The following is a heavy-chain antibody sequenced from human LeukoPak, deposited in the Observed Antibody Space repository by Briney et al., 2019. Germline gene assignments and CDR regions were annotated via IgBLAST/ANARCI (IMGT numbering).Heavy chain of an antibody. CDR1: GFTFSSYL. J-gene: IGHJ4*02. D-gene: IGHD6-19*01. CDR2: IKQDGSEK. Sequence: GGSLRLSCAASGFTFSSYLMSWVRQAPGKGLEGVANIKQDGSEKYYVDSVKGRFTISRDNAKNSLYLQMNSLRAEETAVYYCARERIAVAGTTDYWGQGTLVTVSS. V-gene: IGHV3-7*03. CDR3: ARERIAVAGTTDY.